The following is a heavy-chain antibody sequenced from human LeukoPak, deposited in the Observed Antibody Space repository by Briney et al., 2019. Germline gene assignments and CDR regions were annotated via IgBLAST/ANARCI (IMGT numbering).Heavy chain of an antibody. J-gene: IGHJ4*02. CDR1: GFTFSSNY. CDR2: VYNGGNT. CDR3: ARYDGGSGPFDY. Sequence: PGGSLRLSCAASGFTFSSNYMSWVRQAPGKGLEWVSVVYNGGNTYYAASVKGRFTVSRDNSKHTMYLQMNSLRGEDTAVYYCARYDGGSGPFDYWGQGTLVTVPS. D-gene: IGHD3-10*01. V-gene: IGHV3-53*01.